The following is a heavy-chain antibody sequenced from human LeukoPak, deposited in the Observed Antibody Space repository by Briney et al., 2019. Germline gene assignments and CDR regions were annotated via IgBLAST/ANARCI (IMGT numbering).Heavy chain of an antibody. V-gene: IGHV1-18*01. CDR2: ISAYNGNT. J-gene: IGHJ5*02. CDR3: ARDRSRARLGYCSSTSCYTNWFDP. Sequence: ASVKVSYKASGYTLTSYGISWVRQAPGQGLEWMGWISAYNGNTNYAQKLQGRVTMTTDTSTSTAYMELRSLRSDDTAVYYCARDRSRARLGYCSSTSCYTNWFDPWGQGTLVTVSS. CDR1: GYTLTSYG. D-gene: IGHD2-2*02.